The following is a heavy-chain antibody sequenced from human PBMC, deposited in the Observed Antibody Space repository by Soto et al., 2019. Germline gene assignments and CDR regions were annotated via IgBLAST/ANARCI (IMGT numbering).Heavy chain of an antibody. Sequence: ASVKVSCKASGYAFTNYYIHWLRQAPGQGLEWLGIIRPSGINTGYAQRFQGRVTVTRDTSTSTAYMELTSLTSDDTGVYYCAREPKESFYFDSWGPGTLVTVSS. CDR2: IRPSGINT. CDR1: GYAFTNYY. CDR3: AREPKESFYFDS. J-gene: IGHJ4*02. V-gene: IGHV1-46*01.